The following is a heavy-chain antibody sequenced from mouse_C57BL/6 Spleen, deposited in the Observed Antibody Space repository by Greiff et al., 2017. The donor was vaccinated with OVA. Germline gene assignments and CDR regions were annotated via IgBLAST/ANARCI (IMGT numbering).Heavy chain of an antibody. V-gene: IGHV14-4*01. Sequence: EVQLQQSGAELVRPGASVKLSCTASGFTIKDDYMHWVKQRPEQGLEWIGWIDPENGDTEYASKFQGKATITADTSSNTAYLQLSSLTSEDTAVYYCTTRGERAYWGQGTLVTVSA. J-gene: IGHJ3*01. CDR2: IDPENGDT. CDR1: GFTIKDDY. CDR3: TTRGERAY.